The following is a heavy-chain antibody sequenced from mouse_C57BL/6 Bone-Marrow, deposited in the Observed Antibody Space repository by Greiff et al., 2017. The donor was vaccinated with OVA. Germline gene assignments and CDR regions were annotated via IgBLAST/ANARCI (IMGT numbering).Heavy chain of an antibody. Sequence: QVQLQQSGPGLVQPSQSLSITCTVSGFSLTSYDVHWVRQSPGKGLEWLGVIWSGGSTDYNAAFISRLSISKDNSKSQVFFKMNSLQADDTAIYYCATSNYPYYAMDYWGQGTSVTVSS. CDR2: IWSGGST. D-gene: IGHD2-5*01. CDR3: ATSNYPYYAMDY. J-gene: IGHJ4*01. CDR1: GFSLTSYD. V-gene: IGHV2-2*01.